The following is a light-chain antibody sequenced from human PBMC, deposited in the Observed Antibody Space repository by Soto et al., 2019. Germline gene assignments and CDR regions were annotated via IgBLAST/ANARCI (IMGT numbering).Light chain of an antibody. J-gene: IGKJ4*01. Sequence: ETVMTQSPATLSVSPVERATLSCRASQSVSSDLAWYQQKPGQAPRLLIYGASTRATGIPDRFSGSGSGTDFTLTISSLQPEDFATYYCQQSLTFPLTFGGGTKVDIK. CDR3: QQSLTFPLT. V-gene: IGKV3-15*01. CDR1: QSVSSD. CDR2: GAS.